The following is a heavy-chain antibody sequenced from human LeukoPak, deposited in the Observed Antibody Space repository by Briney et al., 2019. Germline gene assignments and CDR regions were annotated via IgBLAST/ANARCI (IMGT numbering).Heavy chain of an antibody. D-gene: IGHD5-12*01. CDR3: ARSGVATEYYYYYMDV. CDR1: GYTFTSYG. V-gene: IGHV1-18*01. CDR2: ISAYNGNT. Sequence: ASVKVSCKASGYTFTSYGISWVRQAPGQGLEWMGWISAYNGNTNYAQKLQGRVTMTTDTSTSTAYMELRSLRSDDTAVYYCARSGVATEYYYYYMDVWGKGTTVTVSS. J-gene: IGHJ6*03.